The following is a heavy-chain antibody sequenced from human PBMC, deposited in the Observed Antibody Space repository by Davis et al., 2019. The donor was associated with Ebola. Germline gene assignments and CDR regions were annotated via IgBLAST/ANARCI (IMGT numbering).Heavy chain of an antibody. J-gene: IGHJ6*04. V-gene: IGHV1-18*04. CDR3: ARERNIVVVVAATLPYYYYGMDV. CDR2: INPHNGNT. CDR1: GYGFSRHG. D-gene: IGHD2-15*01. Sequence: AASVKVSCKASGYGFSRHGITWVRQAPGQGLEWMGWINPHNGNTNYAPNVQGRVIMTSDTATTTAYMELRSLRSDDTAVYYCARERNIVVVVAATLPYYYYGMDVWGKGTTVTVSS.